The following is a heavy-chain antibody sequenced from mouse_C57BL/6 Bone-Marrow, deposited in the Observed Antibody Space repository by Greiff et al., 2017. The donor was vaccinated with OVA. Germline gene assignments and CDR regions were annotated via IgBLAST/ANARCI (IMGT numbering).Heavy chain of an antibody. J-gene: IGHJ2*01. CDR1: GYTFTSYW. CDR2: INPSSGYT. Sequence: VQLQQSGAELAKPGASVKLSCKASGYTFTSYWMHWVKQRPGQGLEWIGYINPSSGYTKYNQKFKDKATLTADKSSITAYMHLSSLTYEDSAVYYCARYYYGSRPFFDYWGQGTTLTVSS. CDR3: ARYYYGSRPFFDY. D-gene: IGHD1-1*01. V-gene: IGHV1-7*01.